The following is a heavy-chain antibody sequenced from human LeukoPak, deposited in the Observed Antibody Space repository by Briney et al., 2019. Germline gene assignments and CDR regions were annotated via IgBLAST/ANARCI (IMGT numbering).Heavy chain of an antibody. CDR2: IKQDGSEE. CDR1: GFTFSSYW. Sequence: GGSLRLSCAASGFTFSSYWMSWVRQAPGKGLEWVANIKQDGSEEYYVDSVKGRFTISRDNAKNSLYLQMNSLRAEDTAVYYCARDGYSSSWYGVVVDYWGQGTLVTVSS. D-gene: IGHD6-13*01. CDR3: ARDGYSSSWYGVVVDY. V-gene: IGHV3-7*01. J-gene: IGHJ4*02.